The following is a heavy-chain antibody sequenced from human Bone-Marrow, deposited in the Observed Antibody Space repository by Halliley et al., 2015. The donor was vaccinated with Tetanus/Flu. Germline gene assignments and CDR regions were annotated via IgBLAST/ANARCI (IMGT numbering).Heavy chain of an antibody. CDR2: ISGVGTTI. J-gene: IGHJ4*02. V-gene: IGHV3-48*03. CDR3: ARGGLYFGSGSYLGF. Sequence: SLRLSCAASGFTFSSFEMNWVRQVPGKGLEWVSYISGVGTTIYYAGSVRGRFTISRDNAKNSVYLQMNSLRAEDTAVYYCARGGLYFGSGSYLGFWGQGTLVTVSS. CDR1: GFTFSSFE. D-gene: IGHD3-10*01.